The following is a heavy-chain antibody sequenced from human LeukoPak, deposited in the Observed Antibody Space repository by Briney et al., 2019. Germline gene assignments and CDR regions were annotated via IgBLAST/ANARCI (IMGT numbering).Heavy chain of an antibody. D-gene: IGHD3-9*01. V-gene: IGHV1-8*01. J-gene: IGHJ4*02. CDR2: MNPNSGNT. CDR1: GYTFTSYD. CDR3: ARSPHILTGENFDY. Sequence: RASVKVSCKASGYTFTSYDINWVRQVTGQGLEWMGWMNPNSGNTGYAQKFQGRVTMTRNTSISTAYMELSSLRFEDTAVYYCARSPHILTGENFDYWGQGTLVTVSS.